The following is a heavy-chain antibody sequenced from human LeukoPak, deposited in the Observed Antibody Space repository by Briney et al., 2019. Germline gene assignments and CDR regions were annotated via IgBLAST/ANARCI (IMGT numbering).Heavy chain of an antibody. Sequence: PGGSLRLSCAASGFTFDDYTMHWVRQAPGKGLEWVAVIWYDGSKRYHADSVKGRFTIPRDNSRNTLYLQMNSLRAEDTAVYYCATYSGNYPEGYLDYWGQGALVTVSS. V-gene: IGHV3-33*08. J-gene: IGHJ4*02. CDR2: IWYDGSKR. CDR1: GFTFDDYT. D-gene: IGHD1-26*01. CDR3: ATYSGNYPEGYLDY.